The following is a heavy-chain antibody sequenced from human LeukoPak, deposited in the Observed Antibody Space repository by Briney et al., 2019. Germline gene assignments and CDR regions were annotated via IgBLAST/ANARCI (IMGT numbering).Heavy chain of an antibody. CDR2: INHSGST. V-gene: IGHV4-34*01. J-gene: IGHJ5*02. CDR3: AREYCSGGSCYKEGWFDP. CDR1: GGSFSGYY. D-gene: IGHD2-15*01. Sequence: SETLSLTCAVYGGSFSGYYWSWIRQPPGKGLEWIGEINHSGSTNYNPSLKSRVTISVDTSKNQFSLKLSSVTAADTAVYYCAREYCSGGSCYKEGWFDPWGQGTLVTVSS.